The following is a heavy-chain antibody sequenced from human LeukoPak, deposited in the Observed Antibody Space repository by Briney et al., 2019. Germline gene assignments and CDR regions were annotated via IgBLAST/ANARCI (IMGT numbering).Heavy chain of an antibody. CDR1: GFTFSSYV. V-gene: IGHV3-30-3*01. J-gene: IGHJ4*02. Sequence: PGGSLRLSCAVSGFTFSSYVMHWVRQAPGKGLEWVAIISYDGNNKYYADSVKGRFTISRDISKNPLYLQINSLRADDTAVYYCARDYLGLHYFDYWGQGTLVTVSS. D-gene: IGHD2/OR15-2a*01. CDR2: ISYDGNNK. CDR3: ARDYLGLHYFDY.